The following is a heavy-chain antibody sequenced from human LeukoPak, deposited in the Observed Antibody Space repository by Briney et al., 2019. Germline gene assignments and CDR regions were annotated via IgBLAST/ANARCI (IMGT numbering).Heavy chain of an antibody. CDR3: AKGGGTYSSSWYLKDY. CDR2: ISAYNGNT. CDR1: GYTFTSYG. D-gene: IGHD6-13*01. J-gene: IGHJ4*02. V-gene: IGHV1-18*01. Sequence: VASVKVSCKASGYTFTSYGISWVRQAPGQGLEWMGWISAYNGNTNYAQKLQGRVTMTTDTSTSTAYMELRSLRSDDTAVYYCAKGGGTYSSSWYLKDYWGQGTLVTVSS.